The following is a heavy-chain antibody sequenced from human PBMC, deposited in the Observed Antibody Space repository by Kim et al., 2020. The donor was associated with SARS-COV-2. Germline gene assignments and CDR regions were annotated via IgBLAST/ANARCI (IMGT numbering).Heavy chain of an antibody. V-gene: IGHV3-23*01. Sequence: VKGRFTISRDNSKNTLYLQMNSLRAEDTAVYYCAKGPGWIYDSSGYHFDYWGQGTLVTVSS. D-gene: IGHD3-22*01. J-gene: IGHJ4*02. CDR3: AKGPGWIYDSSGYHFDY.